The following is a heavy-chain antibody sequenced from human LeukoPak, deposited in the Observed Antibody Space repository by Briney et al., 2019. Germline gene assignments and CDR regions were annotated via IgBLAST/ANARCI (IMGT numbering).Heavy chain of an antibody. J-gene: IGHJ4*02. D-gene: IGHD3-3*01. CDR2: INPNSGGT. CDR1: GYTFTCYY. V-gene: IGHV1-2*02. Sequence: ASVKVSCKASGYTFTCYYMHWVRQAPGQGLEWMGWINPNSGGTNYAQKFQGRVTMTRDTSISTAYMELSRLRSDDTAVYYCARDITIFGAWGFDYWGQGTLVTVSS. CDR3: ARDITIFGAWGFDY.